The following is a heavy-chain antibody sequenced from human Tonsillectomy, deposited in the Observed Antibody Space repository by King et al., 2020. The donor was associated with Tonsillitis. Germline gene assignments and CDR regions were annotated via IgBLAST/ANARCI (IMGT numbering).Heavy chain of an antibody. Sequence: VQLQESGPGLVKPSQTLSLTCTVSGGSISSGSYYWSWIRQPAGKGLEWIGRIYTSGSTNYNPSLKSRVTMSVDTSKNQFSLKLSSVTAADTAVYYCARDGGYSNGVPSDYWGQGTLVTVSS. J-gene: IGHJ4*02. CDR1: GGSISSGSYY. V-gene: IGHV4-61*02. CDR2: IYTSGST. D-gene: IGHD5-18*01. CDR3: ARDGGYSNGVPSDY.